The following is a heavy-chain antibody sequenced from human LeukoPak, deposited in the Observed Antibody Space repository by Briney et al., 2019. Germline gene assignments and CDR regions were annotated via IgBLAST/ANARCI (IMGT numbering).Heavy chain of an antibody. J-gene: IGHJ5*01. V-gene: IGHV3-33*05. Sequence: GGSLRLSCAASGFSFKTYGMHWVRQAPGRGLEWVAFIQNDGSDNYYADSVKGRFTISRDNSKNTLDLQMNSLSADDTGVYYCVRGGSGSSYGEFVSWGQGTLVTVSS. CDR2: IQNDGSDN. CDR1: GFSFKTYG. CDR3: VRGGSGSSYGEFVS. D-gene: IGHD5-18*01.